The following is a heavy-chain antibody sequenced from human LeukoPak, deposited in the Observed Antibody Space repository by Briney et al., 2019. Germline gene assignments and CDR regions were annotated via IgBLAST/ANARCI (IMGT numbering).Heavy chain of an antibody. CDR2: INPNSGGT. Sequence: GASVKVSCKASGYTFTGYYMHWVRQAPGQGLEWMGWINPNSGGTNYAQKFQGRVTMTRDTSISTAYMELSRLRSDDTVVYYCSRVLVPNGDAFDIWGQRTMVTVSS. CDR3: SRVLVPNGDAFDI. J-gene: IGHJ3*02. D-gene: IGHD6-13*01. CDR1: GYTFTGYY. V-gene: IGHV1-2*02.